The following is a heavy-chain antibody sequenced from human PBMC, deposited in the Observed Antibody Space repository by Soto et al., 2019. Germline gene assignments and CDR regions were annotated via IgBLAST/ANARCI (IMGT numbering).Heavy chain of an antibody. J-gene: IGHJ3*02. Sequence: ASVKVSCKASGYTFTRYGISWVRQAPGQGLEWMGWISGYNGDTNYAQKFQGRVSMTVDTSTDTAYMELSSLRSEDTAVYYCATQNYYYESSGYYRGAFDIWGQGTMVTVSS. D-gene: IGHD3-22*01. V-gene: IGHV1-18*01. CDR1: GYTFTRYG. CDR3: ATQNYYYESSGYYRGAFDI. CDR2: ISGYNGDT.